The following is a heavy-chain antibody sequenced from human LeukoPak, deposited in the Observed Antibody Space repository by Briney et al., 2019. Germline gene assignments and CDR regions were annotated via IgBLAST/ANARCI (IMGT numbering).Heavy chain of an antibody. Sequence: PSETLSLTCAVSSAFISRGYWWSWVRQPPGKGLEWIGEIVHSGSTNYDPPLKSRVIISVDKSKNHLSLRLSSVTAADTAVYYCARAGDYTLDYWGQGTLVTVSS. CDR2: IVHSGST. J-gene: IGHJ4*02. V-gene: IGHV4-4*02. CDR1: SAFISRGYW. D-gene: IGHD3-3*01. CDR3: ARAGDYTLDY.